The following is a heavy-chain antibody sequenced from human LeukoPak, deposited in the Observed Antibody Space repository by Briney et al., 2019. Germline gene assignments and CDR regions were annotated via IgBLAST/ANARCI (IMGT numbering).Heavy chain of an antibody. CDR3: ARVLEYGRIYPDY. CDR1: GGSFSGYY. J-gene: IGHJ4*02. V-gene: IGHV4-34*01. Sequence: SETLSLTCAVYGGSFSGYYWSWIRQPPVKELEWIGEINHSGSTNYNPSVKSRVTISVDTSKNQFSLKLSSVTAADTAVYYCARVLEYGRIYPDYWGQGTLVTVSS. CDR2: INHSGST. D-gene: IGHD4-17*01.